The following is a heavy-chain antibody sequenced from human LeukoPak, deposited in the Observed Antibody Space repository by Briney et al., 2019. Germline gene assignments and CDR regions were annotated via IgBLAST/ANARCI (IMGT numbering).Heavy chain of an antibody. CDR2: ISYDGSNK. J-gene: IGHJ6*03. V-gene: IGHV3-30*01. CDR3: ARSIAARRDYYYMDV. D-gene: IGHD6-6*01. Sequence: QPGGSLRLSCAASGFTFSSYAMHWVRQAPGKGLEWVAVISYDGSNKYYADSVKGRFTISRDNSKNTLYLQMNSLRAEDTAVYYCARSIAARRDYYYMDVWGKGTTVTVSS. CDR1: GFTFSSYA.